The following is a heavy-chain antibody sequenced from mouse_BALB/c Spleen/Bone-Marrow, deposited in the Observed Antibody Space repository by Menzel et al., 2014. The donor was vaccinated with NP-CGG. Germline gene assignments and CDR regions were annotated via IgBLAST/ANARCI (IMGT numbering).Heavy chain of an antibody. V-gene: IGHV3-2*02. Sequence: EVKLMESGPGLVKPSQSLSLTCTVTGYSIXSDYAWNWIRQFPGNKLEWMGYISYSGSTSYNPSLKSRISITRDTSKNQFFLQLNSVTTEDTATYYCAGNYWYFDVWGAGTTVTVSS. CDR2: ISYSGST. D-gene: IGHD2-1*01. CDR3: AGNYWYFDV. J-gene: IGHJ1*01. CDR1: GYSIXSDYA.